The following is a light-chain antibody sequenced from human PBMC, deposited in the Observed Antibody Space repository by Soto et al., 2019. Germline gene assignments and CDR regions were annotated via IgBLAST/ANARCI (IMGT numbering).Light chain of an antibody. CDR2: AAS. Sequence: DIQMTQSPSSMSASVEDRVIITCRASQSISNYLDWYQQKPGRAPKLLIFAASSLQSGVPSRFSGSRSGPDFTLTISSLQPEDFATYDCQQSYSSPPTFGQGTKVDIK. CDR3: QQSYSSPPT. V-gene: IGKV1-39*01. J-gene: IGKJ1*01. CDR1: QSISNY.